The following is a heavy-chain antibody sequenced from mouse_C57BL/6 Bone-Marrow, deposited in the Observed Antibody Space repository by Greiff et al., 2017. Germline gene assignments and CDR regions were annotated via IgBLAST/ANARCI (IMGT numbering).Heavy chain of an antibody. Sequence: EVQLQESGGGLVQPGGSLKLSCAASGFTFSDYYMYWVRQTPEKRLEWVAYISNGGGSTYYPDTVKGRFTISRDNAKKTLYLQMSRLKSEDTAMYYCARRDYGSSYRWYFDVWGTGTTVTVSS. J-gene: IGHJ1*03. CDR1: GFTFSDYY. CDR3: ARRDYGSSYRWYFDV. CDR2: ISNGGGST. D-gene: IGHD1-1*01. V-gene: IGHV5-12*01.